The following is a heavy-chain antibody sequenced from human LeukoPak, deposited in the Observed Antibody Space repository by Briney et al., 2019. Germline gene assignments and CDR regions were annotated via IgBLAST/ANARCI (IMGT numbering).Heavy chain of an antibody. CDR1: GGSISSYY. V-gene: IGHV4-59*01. Sequence: SETLSLTCTVSGGSISSYYWSWIRQPPGKGLEWIGYIYYSGSTNYNPSLKSRVTISVDTSKNQFSLKLSSVTAADTAVYYCARAWELLWGSDAFDIWGQGTMVTVSS. CDR2: IYYSGST. D-gene: IGHD1-26*01. J-gene: IGHJ3*02. CDR3: ARAWELLWGSDAFDI.